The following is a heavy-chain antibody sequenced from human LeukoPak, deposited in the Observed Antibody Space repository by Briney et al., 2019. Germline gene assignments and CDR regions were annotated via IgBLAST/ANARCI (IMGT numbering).Heavy chain of an antibody. CDR1: GGSFSGYY. CDR2: INHSGST. V-gene: IGHV4-34*01. D-gene: IGHD3-3*01. CDR3: ARGRKYYDFWSGYYQDSWFDP. Sequence: SETLSLTCAVYGGSFSGYYWSWIRQPPGKGLEWIGEINHSGSTNYNPSLKSRVTISVDTSKNQFSLKLSSVTAADTAVYYCARGRKYYDFWSGYYQDSWFDPWGQGTLVTVSS. J-gene: IGHJ5*02.